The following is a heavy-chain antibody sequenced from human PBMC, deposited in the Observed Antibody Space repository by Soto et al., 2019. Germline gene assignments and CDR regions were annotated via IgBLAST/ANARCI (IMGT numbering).Heavy chain of an antibody. V-gene: IGHV3-23*01. Sequence: EEQLLESGRGLVQPGGSLRLYCSASGFIFNNYAMSWVRQAPGKGLEWVSGITGYGATTYYAESVKGRFTISRDNSKNTLYLQMSTLTAEDTAVYYCARDPLLYDSDWYPNWFGPWGQGTLVTVSS. D-gene: IGHD6-19*01. CDR1: GFIFNNYA. J-gene: IGHJ5*02. CDR2: ITGYGATT. CDR3: ARDPLLYDSDWYPNWFGP.